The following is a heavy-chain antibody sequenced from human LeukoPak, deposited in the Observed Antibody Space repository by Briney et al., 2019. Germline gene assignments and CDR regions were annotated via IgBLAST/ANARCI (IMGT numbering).Heavy chain of an antibody. J-gene: IGHJ4*02. V-gene: IGHV4-61*01. D-gene: IGHD3-10*01. CDR2: IYYSGST. CDR1: GGSVSSGSYY. CDR3: ARVGWYGGLTEFDY. Sequence: SETLSLTCTVSGGSVSSGSYYWSWIRQPPGKGLEWMGYIYYSGSTNYNPSLKSRVTISGDTSKSQCSLKLSSVTAADTAVYYCARVGWYGGLTEFDYWGQGTLVTVSS.